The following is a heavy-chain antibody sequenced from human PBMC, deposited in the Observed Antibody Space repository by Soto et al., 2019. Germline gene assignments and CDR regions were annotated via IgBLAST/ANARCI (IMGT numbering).Heavy chain of an antibody. D-gene: IGHD3-3*01. CDR3: ARGQRFSDSFDP. CDR1: GGAISGYY. V-gene: IGHV4-4*07. Sequence: QVQLQESGPGLVKPSETLSLTCTVSGGAISGYYWTWIRQSAGKGLEWIGRIYSSGGTKYNPSLQSRVTMSLATSKNQFSLRLTSVTAADTAVYYCARGQRFSDSFDPWGQGTLVTVSS. CDR2: IYSSGGT. J-gene: IGHJ5*02.